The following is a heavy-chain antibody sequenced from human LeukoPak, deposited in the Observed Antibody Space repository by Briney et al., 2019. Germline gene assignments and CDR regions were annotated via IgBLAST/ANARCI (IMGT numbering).Heavy chain of an antibody. CDR1: GGSISSYY. CDR3: ARLRDSSGYYSRV. CDR2: IYYSGST. J-gene: IGHJ4*02. V-gene: IGHV4-59*08. Sequence: KPSEALSLTCTVSGGSISSYYWSWIRQPPGKGLEWIGYIYYSGSTNYNPSLKSRVTISVDTSKNQFSLKLTSVTAADTAVYYCARLRDSSGYYSRVWGQGTLVTVSS. D-gene: IGHD3-22*01.